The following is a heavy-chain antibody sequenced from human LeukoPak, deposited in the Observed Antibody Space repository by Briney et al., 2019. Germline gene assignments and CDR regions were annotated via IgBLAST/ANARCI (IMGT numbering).Heavy chain of an antibody. V-gene: IGHV4-34*01. D-gene: IGHD3-3*01. CDR1: GGSFSGYY. CDR2: INHSGST. Sequence: SETLSLTCAVYGGSFSGYYWSWIRQPPGKGLEWIGEINHSGSTNYNPSLKSRVTISVDTSKNQFSLKLSSVTAADTAVYYCARGNREYYDFWSGYYTYNWFDPWGQGTLVTVSS. J-gene: IGHJ5*02. CDR3: ARGNREYYDFWSGYYTYNWFDP.